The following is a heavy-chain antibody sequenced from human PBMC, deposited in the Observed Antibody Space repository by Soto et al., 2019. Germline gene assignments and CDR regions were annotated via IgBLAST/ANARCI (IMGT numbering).Heavy chain of an antibody. V-gene: IGHV4-34*01. CDR1: GGSFSGYY. CDR3: ARCRADPPMLTTGDLDY. J-gene: IGHJ4*02. Sequence: SETLSLTCVVYGGSFSGYYWSWIRQPPGKGLEWIGEINHSGSSNYNPSLKSRVTISVDTSKNQFSLKVSSVTAADTAVYYCARCRADPPMLTTGDLDYWGQGTGVTVSS. D-gene: IGHD4-17*01. CDR2: INHSGSS.